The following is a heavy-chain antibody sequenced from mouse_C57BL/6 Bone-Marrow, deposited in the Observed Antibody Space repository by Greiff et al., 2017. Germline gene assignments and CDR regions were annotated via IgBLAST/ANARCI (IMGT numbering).Heavy chain of an antibody. CDR1: GFTFSDYY. V-gene: IGHV5-12*01. CDR2: ISNGGGST. CDR3: ARKDY. J-gene: IGHJ4*01. Sequence: EVQGVESGGGLVQPGGSLKLSCAASGFTFSDYYMYWVRQTPEKRLEWVAYISNGGGSTYYPDTVKGRFTIARDKAKNTLYLQMSRLKSEDTAMYYCARKDYWGQRTSVTVSS.